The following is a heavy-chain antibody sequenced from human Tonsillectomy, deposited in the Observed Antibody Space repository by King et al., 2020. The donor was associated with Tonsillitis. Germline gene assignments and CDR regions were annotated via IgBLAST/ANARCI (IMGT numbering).Heavy chain of an antibody. CDR1: GFTSSSYA. CDR3: AKCLVAGPTTGLYFDN. CDR2: ISGSGGGT. Sequence: VQLVESGGGLVQPGGSLRLSCAASGFTSSSYAMSWVRQAPGKGLEWVSAISGSGGGTYYADSVKGRFTISRDNSKNTLYLQMGSLRAEDTAVYYCAKCLVAGPTTGLYFDNWGQGTLVTVSS. D-gene: IGHD1-26*01. J-gene: IGHJ4*02. V-gene: IGHV3-23*04.